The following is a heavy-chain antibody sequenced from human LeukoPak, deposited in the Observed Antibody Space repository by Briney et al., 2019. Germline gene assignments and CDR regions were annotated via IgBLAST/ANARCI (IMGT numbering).Heavy chain of an antibody. CDR2: IKQDGSEK. Sequence: GGSLRLSCAASRFTFSSYWVSWVRQAPGKGLEWVANIKQDGSEKYYVDSVKGRFTISRDNVKNSLYLQMNNLRAEDTAVHFLAGGCSGADLTGDVYWGQGPLVTVSS. V-gene: IGHV3-7*01. CDR1: RFTFSSYW. J-gene: IGHJ4*02. CDR3: AGGCSGADLTGDVY. D-gene: IGHD7-27*01.